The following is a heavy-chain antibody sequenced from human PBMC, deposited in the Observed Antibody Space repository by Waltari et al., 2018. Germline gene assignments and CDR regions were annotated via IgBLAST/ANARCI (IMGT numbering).Heavy chain of an antibody. CDR3: MTLPIFGLVIKNY. Sequence: EVHLTQSGAEVKKPGATVKISCKAYGYSFTAPFHHWVRQAPGKGPEWIGRVDPEDGETTLAEKFEGRVTITADTSTDTAYMDLSRLRSEDTALYYCMTLPIFGLVIKNYWGQGTLVTVSS. V-gene: IGHV1-69-2*01. CDR1: GYSFTAPF. CDR2: VDPEDGET. J-gene: IGHJ1*01. D-gene: IGHD3-3*01.